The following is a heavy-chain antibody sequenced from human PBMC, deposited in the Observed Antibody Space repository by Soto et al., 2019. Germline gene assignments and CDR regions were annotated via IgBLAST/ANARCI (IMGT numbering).Heavy chain of an antibody. CDR3: ARANLRSGWTFDH. V-gene: IGHV4-4*02. CDR2: IFHSGRT. CDR1: GASIISNDW. D-gene: IGHD6-19*01. J-gene: IGHJ4*02. Sequence: PSETLSLTCSVCGASIISNDWWIWIRQTPGKGLEWIGEIFHSGRTNYSPSFKSRVTISVDTSKSQFSLEMASVTAADTAVYYCARANLRSGWTFDHWGQGSPVTRLL.